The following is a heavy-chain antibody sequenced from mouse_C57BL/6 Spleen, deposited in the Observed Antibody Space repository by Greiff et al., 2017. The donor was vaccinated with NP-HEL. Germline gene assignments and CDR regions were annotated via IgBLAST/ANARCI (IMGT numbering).Heavy chain of an antibody. CDR3: ARDRGRGYAMDY. V-gene: IGHV5-4*01. Sequence: EVQLVESGGGLVKPGGSLKLSCAASGFTFSSYAMSWVRQTPEKRLEWVATISDGGSYTYYPDNVKGRFTISRDNAKNNLYLQMSHLKSEDTAMYYCARDRGRGYAMDYWGQGTSVTVSS. CDR2: ISDGGSYT. CDR1: GFTFSSYA. J-gene: IGHJ4*01. D-gene: IGHD3-1*01.